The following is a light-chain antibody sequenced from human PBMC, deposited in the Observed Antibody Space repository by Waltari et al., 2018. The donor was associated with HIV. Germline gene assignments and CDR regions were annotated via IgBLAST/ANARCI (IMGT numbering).Light chain of an antibody. CDR1: SSDVGAYDY. V-gene: IGLV2-14*03. Sequence: QSALTQPASASGSPGPSITISCTGTSSDVGAYDYLSWYQQHPGKVPKLLIYDVYMRPSRISNRFAGSKSGNTASLTISGLRDEDEADYYCASFTSGRLNVFGTGTKVTVL. CDR2: DVY. J-gene: IGLJ1*01. CDR3: ASFTSGRLNV.